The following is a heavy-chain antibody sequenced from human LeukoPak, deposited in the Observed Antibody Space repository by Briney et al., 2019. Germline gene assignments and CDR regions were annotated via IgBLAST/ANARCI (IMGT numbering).Heavy chain of an antibody. Sequence: GASVKVSCKASGYTFTSYGIIWVRQAPGQGLEWMGWISAYNGNTNYAQKLQGRVTMTTDTSTSTAYMELRSLRSDDTAVYYCARGLGGDCCHPEYYFDYWGQGTLVTVSS. V-gene: IGHV1-18*01. CDR1: GYTFTSYG. CDR2: ISAYNGNT. D-gene: IGHD2-21*02. CDR3: ARGLGGDCCHPEYYFDY. J-gene: IGHJ4*02.